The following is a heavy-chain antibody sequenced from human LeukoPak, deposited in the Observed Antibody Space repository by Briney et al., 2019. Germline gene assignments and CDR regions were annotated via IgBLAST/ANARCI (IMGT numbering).Heavy chain of an antibody. J-gene: IGHJ6*03. V-gene: IGHV3-30*02. CDR1: GFTFSSYG. CDR3: AAPDSSGYYPYYYYYYMDV. D-gene: IGHD3-22*01. Sequence: PGGSLRLSCAASGFTFSSYGMHWVREAPGKGVGWVAFIRYDGSNKYYADSVKGRFTISRDNSKNTLYLQMNSLRAEDTAVYYCAAPDSSGYYPYYYYYYMDVWGKGTTVTVSS. CDR2: IRYDGSNK.